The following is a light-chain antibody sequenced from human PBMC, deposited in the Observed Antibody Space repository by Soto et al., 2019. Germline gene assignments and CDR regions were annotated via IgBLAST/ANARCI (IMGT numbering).Light chain of an antibody. CDR2: GAS. Sequence: EIVMPQSPATLSVSPGERATLSCRASQNISRSLAWYQQKPGQAPRLLIYGASIRATGIPDRFSGSGSGTDFTLTISRLEPEDFAVYYWQQYGSSLLTFGGGTKVDI. CDR1: QNISRS. J-gene: IGKJ4*01. V-gene: IGKV3-20*01. CDR3: QQYGSSLLT.